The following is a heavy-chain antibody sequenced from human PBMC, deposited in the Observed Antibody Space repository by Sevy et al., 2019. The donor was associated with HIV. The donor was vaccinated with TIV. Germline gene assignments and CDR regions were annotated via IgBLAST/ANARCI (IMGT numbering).Heavy chain of an antibody. V-gene: IGHV1-18*01. D-gene: IGHD2-15*01. J-gene: IGHJ4*02. CDR1: GYTFTSYR. CDR3: ARAYCSGGRCYSLAY. Sequence: ASVKVSCKASGYTFTSYRIYWVRQAPGQGLECMGWISAHNGDTNYAQKFQGRVTMITDTSTTTAYMDLRSLRSDDTALYYCARAYCSGGRCYSLAYWGQGTLVTVSS. CDR2: ISAHNGDT.